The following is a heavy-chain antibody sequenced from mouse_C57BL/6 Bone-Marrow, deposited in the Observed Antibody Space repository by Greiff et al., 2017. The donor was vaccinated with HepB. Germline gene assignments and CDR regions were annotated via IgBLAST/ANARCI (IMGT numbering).Heavy chain of an antibody. CDR2: ISYSGST. D-gene: IGHD2-2*01. CDR3: ARGGWLPCAY. Sequence: EVMLVESGPGMVKPSQSLSITCTVSGYSITSGYDWPWIRHFPGNKLEWLGYISYSGSTNYNPSLKSRISITHDTSKNHFFLKLNSVTTEDTATYYCARGGWLPCAYWGQGTLVTVSA. J-gene: IGHJ3*01. CDR1: GYSITSGYD. V-gene: IGHV3-1*01.